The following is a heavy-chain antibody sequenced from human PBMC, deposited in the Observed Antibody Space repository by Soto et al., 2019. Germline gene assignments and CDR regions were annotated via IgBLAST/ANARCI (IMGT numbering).Heavy chain of an antibody. CDR3: AARKDTAMAPFDY. V-gene: IGHV1-69*13. D-gene: IGHD5-18*01. Sequence: GASVKVSCKASGGTFSSYAISWVRQAPGQGLEWMGGIIPIFGTANYAQKFQGRVTITADESTSTAYMELSSLRSEDTAVYYCAARKDTAMAPFDYWGQGTLVTVSS. CDR2: IIPIFGTA. J-gene: IGHJ4*02. CDR1: GGTFSSYA.